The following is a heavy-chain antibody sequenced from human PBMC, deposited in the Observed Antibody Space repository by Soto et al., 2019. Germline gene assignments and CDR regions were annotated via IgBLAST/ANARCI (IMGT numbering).Heavy chain of an antibody. Sequence: EVQLVESGGGLVKPGGSLRLSCAVSGFTFSTYDMNWVRQAPGKGLEWVASISRTGDYIYYAESVKGRFTSSRDDADYSLHLQMCRLRVEDTAVYYCAREYFAYWGQGTLVTVSP. CDR2: ISRTGDYI. CDR3: AREYFAY. CDR1: GFTFSTYD. J-gene: IGHJ4*02. V-gene: IGHV3-21*01.